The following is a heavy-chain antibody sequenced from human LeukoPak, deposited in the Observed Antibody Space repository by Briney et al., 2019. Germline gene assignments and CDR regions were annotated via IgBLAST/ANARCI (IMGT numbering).Heavy chain of an antibody. J-gene: IGHJ3*01. V-gene: IGHV3-7*03. CDR3: ARSSYSSSSSV. Sequence: GGSLRLSCAASGFSFSSQAMSWSRQAPGKGLEWVASINSDGSEGYYADVVKGRFTISRDNAKNSLYLQINSLRAEDTAVYYCARSSYSSSSSVWGQGTMVTVSS. CDR1: GFSFSSQA. D-gene: IGHD6-6*01. CDR2: INSDGSEG.